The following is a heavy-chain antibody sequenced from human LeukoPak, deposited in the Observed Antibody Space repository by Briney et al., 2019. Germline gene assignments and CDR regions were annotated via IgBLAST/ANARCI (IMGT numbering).Heavy chain of an antibody. J-gene: IGHJ4*02. V-gene: IGHV1-8*01. CDR1: GYTFTSYD. CDR2: MNPNSGNT. Sequence: ASVKVSCKASGYTFTSYDINWVRQATGQGLEWMGWMNPNSGNTGYAQKFQGRVTMTRNTSISTAYMELSRLRSDDTAVYYCARDYHDSSGHTYYFDNWGQGTQVTVSS. CDR3: ARDYHDSSGHTYYFDN. D-gene: IGHD3-22*01.